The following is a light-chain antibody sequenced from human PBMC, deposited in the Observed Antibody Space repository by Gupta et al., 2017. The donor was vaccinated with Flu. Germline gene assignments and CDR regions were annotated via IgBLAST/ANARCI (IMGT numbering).Light chain of an antibody. CDR2: EVS. V-gene: IGLV2-14*01. J-gene: IGLJ2*01. CDR1: SRDIGHFDY. CDR3: RSYTHSGTL. Sequence: QSALTQPASVSGSPGQSITISCTGTSRDIGHFDYVSWYQQYPGNAPKLLIYEVSNRPSGGATRFSGSKSGNTASLTISGRQAEDEDDYHCRSYTHSGTLFGGGTKLTVL.